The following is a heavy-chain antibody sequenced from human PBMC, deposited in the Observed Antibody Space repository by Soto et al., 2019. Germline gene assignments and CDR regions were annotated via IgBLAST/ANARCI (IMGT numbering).Heavy chain of an antibody. CDR3: AREVGDYGDYRLDY. Sequence: SETLSLTCTVSGGSISSYSWNWIRQPPGKGLEWIGYIYYSGSTNYNPSLKSRVTISVDTSKNQFSLKLSSVTAADTAVYFCAREVGDYGDYRLDYWGQGTLVTVSS. V-gene: IGHV4-59*01. D-gene: IGHD4-17*01. CDR2: IYYSGST. J-gene: IGHJ4*02. CDR1: GGSISSYS.